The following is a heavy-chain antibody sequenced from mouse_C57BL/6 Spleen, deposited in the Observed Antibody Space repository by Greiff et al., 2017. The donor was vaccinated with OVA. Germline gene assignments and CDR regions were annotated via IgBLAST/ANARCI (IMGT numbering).Heavy chain of an antibody. D-gene: IGHD2-5*01. V-gene: IGHV2-2*01. CDR3: ARPYYSNYGFAY. CDR1: GFSLTSYG. J-gene: IGHJ3*01. CDR2: IWSGGST. Sequence: QVQLKESGPGLVQPSQRLSITCTVSGFSLTSYGVHWVRQSPGKGLEWLGVIWSGGSTDYNAAFISRLSICKDNSKSPVFFKMNSLQADNTAIYYCARPYYSNYGFAYWGQGTLVTVSA.